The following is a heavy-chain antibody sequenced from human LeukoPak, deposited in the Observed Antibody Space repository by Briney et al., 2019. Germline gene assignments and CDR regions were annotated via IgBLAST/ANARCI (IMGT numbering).Heavy chain of an antibody. D-gene: IGHD1-14*01. CDR1: GGSISSRNW. CDR3: ARGRPGIFDY. CDR2: IYHSGST. Sequence: SGTLSLTCAVSGGSISSRNWWSWVRQPPGKGLEWIGEIYHSGSTNSNPSLKSRVTISVDTSKNQFSLKLSSVTAADTAVYYCARGRPGIFDYWGQGTLVTVSS. J-gene: IGHJ4*02. V-gene: IGHV4-4*02.